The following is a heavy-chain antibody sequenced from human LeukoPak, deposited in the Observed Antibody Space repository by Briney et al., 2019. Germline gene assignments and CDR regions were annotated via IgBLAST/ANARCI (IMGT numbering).Heavy chain of an antibody. J-gene: IGHJ4*02. CDR3: AKRGVVIRVILVGFHKEAYYFDS. CDR1: GITLSNYA. CDR2: ISGSGGGT. Sequence: GGSLRLSCAVSGITLSNYAMSWVRQAPGKGLECVAGISGSGGGTNYAGAVKGRFTISRDNPKNKLYLQMNNLRAGDTAVYFSAKRGVVIRVILVGFHKEAYYFDSWGQGALVTVSS. D-gene: IGHD3-22*01. V-gene: IGHV3-23*01.